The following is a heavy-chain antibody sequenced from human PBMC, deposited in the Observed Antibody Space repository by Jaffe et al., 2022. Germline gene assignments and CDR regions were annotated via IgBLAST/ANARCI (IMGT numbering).Heavy chain of an antibody. J-gene: IGHJ4*02. CDR1: GGSFSGYY. D-gene: IGHD3-9*01. CDR3: ARGRRTVRYFDWSADYFDY. CDR2: INHSGST. Sequence: QVQLQQWGAGLLKPSETLSLTCAVYGGSFSGYYWSWIRQPPGKGLEWIGEINHSGSTNYNPSLKSRVTISVDTSKNQFSLKLSSVTAADTAVYYCARGRRTVRYFDWSADYFDYWGQGTLVTVSS. V-gene: IGHV4-34*01.